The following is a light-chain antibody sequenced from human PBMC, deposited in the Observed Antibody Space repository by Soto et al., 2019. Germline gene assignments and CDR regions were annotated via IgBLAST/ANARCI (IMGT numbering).Light chain of an antibody. J-gene: IGKJ3*01. CDR2: GAS. CDR3: QQYSSSPAMFT. Sequence: VLTQSPGTLSLSPGERATLSCRASQIVSSSYLAWYQQKPGQSPRLLIYGASSRATGTPDRFSGSGSGADFTLTISRLEPEDFAVYYCQQYSSSPAMFTFGPGTKVDIK. V-gene: IGKV3-20*01. CDR1: QIVSSSY.